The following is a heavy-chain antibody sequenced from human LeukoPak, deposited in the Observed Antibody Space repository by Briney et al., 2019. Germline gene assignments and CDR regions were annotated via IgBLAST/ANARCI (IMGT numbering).Heavy chain of an antibody. D-gene: IGHD3-16*02. V-gene: IGHV3-30*03. CDR2: ISYDGSNK. Sequence: GGSLRLSCASSGFTFSSYGMHWVRQAPGKGLEWVAVISYDGSNKYYADSVKGRFTISRDNSKNTLYLQMNSLRAEDTAVYYCARDHYDYVWGSYRHDYWGQGTLVTVSS. CDR1: GFTFSSYG. J-gene: IGHJ4*02. CDR3: ARDHYDYVWGSYRHDY.